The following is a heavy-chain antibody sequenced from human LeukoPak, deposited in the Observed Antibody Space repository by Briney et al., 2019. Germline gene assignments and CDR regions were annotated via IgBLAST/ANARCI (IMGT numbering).Heavy chain of an antibody. V-gene: IGHV4-39*01. D-gene: IGHD4-17*01. CDR2: IYHSGST. CDR1: RDSISRGSYY. J-gene: IGHJ5*02. CDR3: ARQDYVSSYFDP. Sequence: SETLSLTCTVSRDSISRGSYYWGWIRQPPGKGLEWIGTIYHSGSTYYNPSLKSRVTISVDTAKNYFSLSLRSVTAADTALYYCARQDYVSSYFDPWGQGTLVTVSS.